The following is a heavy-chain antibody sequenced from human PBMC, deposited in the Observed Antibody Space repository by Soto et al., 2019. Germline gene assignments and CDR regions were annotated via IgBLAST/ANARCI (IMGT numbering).Heavy chain of an antibody. CDR2: IDWDDDK. CDR1: GFSLSTSGMC. V-gene: IGHV2-70*11. CDR3: ARIYGDFDVDY. J-gene: IGHJ4*02. D-gene: IGHD4-17*01. Sequence: SGPTLVNPTQTLTLTCTFSGFSLSTSGMCVSWIRRSPGKALEWLARIDWDDDKYYSTSLETRLTISKDTSKNQVVLTMTSMDPVDTATYYCARIYGDFDVDYWGQGTLVTVSS.